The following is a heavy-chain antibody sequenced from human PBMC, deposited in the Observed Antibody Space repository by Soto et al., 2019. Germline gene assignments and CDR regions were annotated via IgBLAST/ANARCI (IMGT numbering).Heavy chain of an antibody. V-gene: IGHV4-39*01. Sequence: QLQLQASGPGLMKPSETLSLTCTVCGGSISRSSYYWAWLRKPPGKGLEWIGSINYIGTTNYTASLRSPLTMSADTSKHQFSLDVHSVTAADTDVYYCARLSNCNADGCIFDPWGQGILVTVSS. J-gene: IGHJ5*02. CDR2: INYIGTT. CDR1: GGSISRSSYY. D-gene: IGHD2-15*01. CDR3: ARLSNCNADGCIFDP.